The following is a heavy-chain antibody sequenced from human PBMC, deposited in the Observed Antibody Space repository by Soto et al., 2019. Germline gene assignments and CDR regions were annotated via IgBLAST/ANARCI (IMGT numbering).Heavy chain of an antibody. D-gene: IGHD4-17*01. CDR2: IYHSGST. Sequence: SETLSLTCAVSGGSISSGGYSWSWIRQPPGKGLEWIGYIYHSGSTYYNPSLKSRVTISVDRSKNQFSLKLSSVTAADTAVYYCASWGLDYGDYGENYYYYGMDVWGQGTTVTVSS. CDR1: GGSISSGGYS. J-gene: IGHJ6*02. V-gene: IGHV4-30-2*01. CDR3: ASWGLDYGDYGENYYYYGMDV.